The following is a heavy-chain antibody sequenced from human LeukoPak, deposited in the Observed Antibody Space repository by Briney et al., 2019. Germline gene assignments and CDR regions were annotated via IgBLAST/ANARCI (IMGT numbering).Heavy chain of an antibody. CDR1: GGTFSSYA. J-gene: IGHJ4*02. CDR2: IIPIFGTV. CDR3: ARDWYYYDSSGYYYALRY. D-gene: IGHD3-22*01. Sequence: SVKVSCKASGGTFSSYAISWVRRAPGQGLEWMGGIIPIFGTVNYAQKFQGRVTITADESTSTAYMELSSLRSEDTAVYYCARDWYYYDSSGYYYALRYWGQGTLVTVSS. V-gene: IGHV1-69*13.